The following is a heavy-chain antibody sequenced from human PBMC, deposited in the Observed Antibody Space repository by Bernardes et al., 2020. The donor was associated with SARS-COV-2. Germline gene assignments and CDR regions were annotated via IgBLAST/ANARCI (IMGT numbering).Heavy chain of an antibody. V-gene: IGHV5-10-1*01. CDR1: GYSLTSYW. CDR3: ARHSGSALYYGSASLGY. J-gene: IGHJ4*02. Sequence: GAFLKTSRKGSGYSLTSYWISWVRPIPGKGLEWMGRIDPSDSYTNYSPSFQGHVTISADKSISTAYLQWSSLKASDTAMYYCARHSGSALYYGSASLGYWGQGTLVTVSS. D-gene: IGHD3-10*01. CDR2: IDPSDSYT.